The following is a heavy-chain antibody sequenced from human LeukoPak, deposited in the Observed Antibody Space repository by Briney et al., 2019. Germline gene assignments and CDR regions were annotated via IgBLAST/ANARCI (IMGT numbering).Heavy chain of an antibody. D-gene: IGHD3-10*01. CDR2: ISGSGGST. V-gene: IGHV3-23*01. CDR3: AKPSVVRGVY. CDR1: GFTFSSYG. J-gene: IGHJ4*02. Sequence: PGGSLRLSCAASGFTFSSYGMHWVRQAPGKELEWVSAISGSGGSTYYADSVKGRFTISRDNSKNTLYLQMNSLRAEDTAVYYCAKPSVVRGVYWGQGTLVTVSS.